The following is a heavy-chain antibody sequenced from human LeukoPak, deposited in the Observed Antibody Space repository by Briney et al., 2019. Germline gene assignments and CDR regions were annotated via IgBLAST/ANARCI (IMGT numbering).Heavy chain of an antibody. D-gene: IGHD3-22*01. CDR1: GYTFTSYG. Sequence: ASVKVSCKASGYTFTSYGISWVRQAPGQGLEWMGWISAYNGNTNYAQKLQGRVTMTTDTSTSTAYMELRSLRSDDTAVYHCARDDYYDSSGYERFYYGMDVWGQGTTVTVSS. J-gene: IGHJ6*02. CDR2: ISAYNGNT. CDR3: ARDDYYDSSGYERFYYGMDV. V-gene: IGHV1-18*01.